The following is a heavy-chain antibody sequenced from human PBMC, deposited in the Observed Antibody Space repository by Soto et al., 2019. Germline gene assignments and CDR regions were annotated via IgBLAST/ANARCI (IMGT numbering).Heavy chain of an antibody. D-gene: IGHD6-13*01. CDR3: AKYSSSWSPFDY. J-gene: IGHJ4*02. Sequence: GESLKISCAASGFTFSSYAMSWVRQAPGKGLEWVSAISGSGGSTYYADSVKGRFTISRDNSKNTLYLQMNSLRAEDTAVYYCAKYSSSWSPFDYWGQGTLVTVSS. CDR2: ISGSGGST. V-gene: IGHV3-23*01. CDR1: GFTFSSYA.